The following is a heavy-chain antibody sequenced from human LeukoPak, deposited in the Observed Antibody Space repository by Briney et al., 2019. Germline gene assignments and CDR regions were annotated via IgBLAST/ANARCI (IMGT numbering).Heavy chain of an antibody. J-gene: IGHJ4*02. CDR3: ARGTKTGYSGYDQRWGGDY. V-gene: IGHV3-48*04. D-gene: IGHD5-12*01. CDR1: GFTFSSYS. Sequence: PGRSLRLSCAASGFTFSSYSMNWVRQAPGKGLEWVSYISSSSSTIYYADSVKGRFTISRDNAKNSLYLQMNSLRAEDTAVYYCARGTKTGYSGYDQRWGGDYWGQGTLVTVSS. CDR2: ISSSSSTI.